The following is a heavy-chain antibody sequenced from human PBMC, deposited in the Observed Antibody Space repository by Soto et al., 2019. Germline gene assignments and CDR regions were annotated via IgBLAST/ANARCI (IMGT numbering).Heavy chain of an antibody. V-gene: IGHV4-61*01. CDR2: IYYSGST. CDR1: GGSVSSGIYY. J-gene: IGHJ4*02. CDR3: ARVAIPQTGRRFDY. Sequence: QVQLQESGPGLVKPSETLSLTCTVSGGSVSSGIYYWSWVRQPPGKGLEWIGYIYYSGSTNYNPSLKSRVAISVDTSKNQFSLKLSSVTAADTAVYYGARVAIPQTGRRFDYWGQGTRVTVSS. D-gene: IGHD2-2*02.